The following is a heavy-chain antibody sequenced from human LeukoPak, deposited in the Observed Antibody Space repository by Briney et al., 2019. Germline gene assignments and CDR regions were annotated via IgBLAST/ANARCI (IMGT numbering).Heavy chain of an antibody. CDR1: GASISSYY. D-gene: IGHD6-19*01. CDR3: ARKDSRGWNFDN. Sequence: SETLSLTCTVSGASISSYYWSWIRQPPGKGLEWIGNIYNSGSTNYNPSLKSRVTISVDTSKSQFSLKVTSVTAADTAVYYCARKDSRGWNFDNWGQGTLVTVSS. CDR2: IYNSGST. J-gene: IGHJ4*02. V-gene: IGHV4-59*08.